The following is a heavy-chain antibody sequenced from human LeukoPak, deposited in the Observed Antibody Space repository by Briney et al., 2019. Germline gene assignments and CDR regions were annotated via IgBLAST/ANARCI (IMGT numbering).Heavy chain of an antibody. V-gene: IGHV4-34*01. CDR2: INHSGST. CDR3: ARHTPKYYYDSSGYLDY. D-gene: IGHD3-22*01. Sequence: SETLSLTCAVYGGSFSGYYWSWIRQPPGKGLEWIGEINHSGSTNYNPSLKSRVTISVDTSKNQFSLKLSSVTAADTAVYYCARHTPKYYYDSSGYLDYWGQGTLVTVSS. J-gene: IGHJ4*02. CDR1: GGSFSGYY.